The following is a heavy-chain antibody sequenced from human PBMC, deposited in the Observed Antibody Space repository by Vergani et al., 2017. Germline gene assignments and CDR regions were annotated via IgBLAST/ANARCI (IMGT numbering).Heavy chain of an antibody. J-gene: IGHJ3*02. CDR1: GGTFSSYA. V-gene: IGHV1-69*09. CDR2: IIPILGIA. CDR3: ASELNDSSGWPGAFDI. Sequence: VQLVQSGAEVKKPGESLKISCKGSGGTFSSYAISWVRQAPGQGLEWMGRIIPILGIANYAQKIQGRVTITADKSTSTAYMELSSLRSEYTAVYYCASELNDSSGWPGAFDIWGQGTMVTVSS. D-gene: IGHD6-19*01.